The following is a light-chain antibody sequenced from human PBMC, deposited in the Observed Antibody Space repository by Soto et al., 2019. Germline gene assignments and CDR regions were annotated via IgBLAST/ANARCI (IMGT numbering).Light chain of an antibody. V-gene: IGKV1D-12*01. CDR3: QQAYSFLIT. CDR2: GAS. CDR1: QDIAGY. J-gene: IGKJ5*01. Sequence: GYRVTITCLASQDIAGYLAWYQHKPGRTPELLIHGASRLQSGVPARFSGSGSGTDFTLSINSLQPEDFATYYCQQAYSFLITFGEGTRLEIK.